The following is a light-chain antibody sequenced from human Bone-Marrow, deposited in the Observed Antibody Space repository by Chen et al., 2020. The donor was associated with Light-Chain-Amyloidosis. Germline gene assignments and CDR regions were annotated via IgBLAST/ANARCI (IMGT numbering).Light chain of an antibody. V-gene: IGLV2-14*01. Sequence: QSALTQPPSVSGSPGQSTTIACTGASSHVGSDNHVSWYQQHPDKAPKLIIYEVTNRPSWVPDRVSSSKSDNTASLTISGLQAEDEADYFCGSYTITNTLVFGSGTRVTVL. CDR2: EVT. CDR1: SSHVGSDNH. J-gene: IGLJ1*01. CDR3: GSYTITNTLV.